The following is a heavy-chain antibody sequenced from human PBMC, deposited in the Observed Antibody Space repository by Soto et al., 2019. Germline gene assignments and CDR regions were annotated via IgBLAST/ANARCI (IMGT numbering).Heavy chain of an antibody. CDR2: INHSGST. CDR3: ARGPSTSYDFYRHYYMDV. D-gene: IGHD3-3*01. V-gene: IGHV4-34*01. CDR1: GGSFSGYY. Sequence: SETLSLTCAVYGGSFSGYYWSWIRQPPGKGLEWIGEINHSGSTNYNPSLKSRVTISVDTSKSQFSLKLSSVTAADTAVYYCARGPSTSYDFYRHYYMDVWGKGTTVTVSS. J-gene: IGHJ6*03.